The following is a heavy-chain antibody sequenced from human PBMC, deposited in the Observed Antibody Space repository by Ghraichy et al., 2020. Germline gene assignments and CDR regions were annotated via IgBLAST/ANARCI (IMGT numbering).Heavy chain of an antibody. Sequence: SETLSLTCTVSGGSISSGGYYWSWIRQHPGKGLEWIGYIYYSGSTYYNPSLKSRVTISVDTSKNQFSLKLSSVTAADTAVYYCARSDPITMVRGVMPPIDYWGQGTLVTVS. D-gene: IGHD3-10*01. CDR2: IYYSGST. V-gene: IGHV4-31*03. J-gene: IGHJ4*02. CDR1: GGSISSGGYY. CDR3: ARSDPITMVRGVMPPIDY.